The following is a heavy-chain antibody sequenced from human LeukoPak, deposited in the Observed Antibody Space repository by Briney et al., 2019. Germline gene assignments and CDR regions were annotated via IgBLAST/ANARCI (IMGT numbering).Heavy chain of an antibody. D-gene: IGHD6-6*01. Sequence: GGSLRLSCAASGFIFTNYWMTWVRQAPGKGLEWVEVIWYDGSNKYYADSVKGRFTISRDNSKNTLYLQMNSLRAEDTAVYYCARGGKRPIAARPVDYWGQGTLVTVSS. J-gene: IGHJ4*02. CDR2: IWYDGSNK. V-gene: IGHV3-33*08. CDR3: ARGGKRPIAARPVDY. CDR1: GFIFTNYW.